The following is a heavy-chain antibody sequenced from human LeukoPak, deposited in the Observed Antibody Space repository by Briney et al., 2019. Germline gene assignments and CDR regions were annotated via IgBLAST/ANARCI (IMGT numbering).Heavy chain of an antibody. V-gene: IGHV3-23*01. CDR2: ISGSGVST. CDR1: GFTFSSYA. Sequence: GGSLRLSCAASGFTFSSYAMSWVRQAPGKGLEWVSSISGSGVSTYYADAVKGRFTISRDNSKNTLYLQMNSLRAEDTAVYYCARTKEMASISYFDSWGQGTLVTVSS. J-gene: IGHJ4*02. CDR3: ARTKEMASISYFDS. D-gene: IGHD5-24*01.